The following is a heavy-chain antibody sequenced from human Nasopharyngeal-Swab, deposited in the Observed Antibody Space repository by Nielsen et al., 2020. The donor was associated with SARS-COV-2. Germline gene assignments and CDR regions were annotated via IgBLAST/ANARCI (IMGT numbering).Heavy chain of an antibody. D-gene: IGHD3-10*01. J-gene: IGHJ5*02. CDR1: GGSISSSSYY. V-gene: IGHV4-39*07. Sequence: SETLSLTCTVSGGSISSSSYYWGWIRQPPGKGLEWIGSIYYSGSTYYNPSLKSRVTISVDTSKNQFSLKLSSVTAADTAVYYCARGYYGSGGGWFDPWGQGTLVTVSS. CDR3: ARGYYGSGGGWFDP. CDR2: IYYSGST.